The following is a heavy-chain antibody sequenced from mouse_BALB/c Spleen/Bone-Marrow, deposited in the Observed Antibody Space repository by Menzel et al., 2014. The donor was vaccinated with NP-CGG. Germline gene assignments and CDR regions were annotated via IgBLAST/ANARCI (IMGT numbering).Heavy chain of an antibody. Sequence: VQLQQSGPELVKPGASVKISCKASGYSFTGYFMNWVMQSHGKSLEWIGRINPYNGDTFYNQKFKGKATLTVDKSSSTDHMELRSLTSEDSAVYYCARDYYDYYVDYWGQGTTLTVSS. D-gene: IGHD2-4*01. CDR1: GYSFTGYF. CDR2: INPYNGDT. CDR3: ARDYYDYYVDY. J-gene: IGHJ2*01. V-gene: IGHV1-20*01.